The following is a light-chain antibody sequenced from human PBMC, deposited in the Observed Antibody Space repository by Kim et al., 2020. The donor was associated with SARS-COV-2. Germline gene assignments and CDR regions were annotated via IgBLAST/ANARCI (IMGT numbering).Light chain of an antibody. J-gene: IGLJ3*02. CDR1: SSNLGAGYD. Sequence: QAVVTQPPSVSGAPGQTVTFTCTGTSSNLGAGYDVHWYQLLPGTAPKLLISDNNSRPSGVPDRFSGSRSGTSASLAITGLQAEDEADYFCQAYDINLSAWVFGGGTQLTVL. V-gene: IGLV1-40*01. CDR2: DNN. CDR3: QAYDINLSAWV.